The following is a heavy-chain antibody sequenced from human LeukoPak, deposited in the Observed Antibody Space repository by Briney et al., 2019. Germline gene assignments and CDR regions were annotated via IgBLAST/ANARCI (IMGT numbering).Heavy chain of an antibody. V-gene: IGHV1-2*02. J-gene: IGHJ4*02. CDR1: GYTFTGYY. CDR3: ARDLVPAAIFGYHY. D-gene: IGHD2-2*01. CDR2: INPNSGGT. Sequence: GASVKVSCKASGYTFTGYYMHWVRQAPGQGLEWMGWINPNSGGTNYAQKFQGRVTMTRDTSISTAYMELSRLRSDDTAVYYCARDLVPAAIFGYHYWGQGTLVTVSS.